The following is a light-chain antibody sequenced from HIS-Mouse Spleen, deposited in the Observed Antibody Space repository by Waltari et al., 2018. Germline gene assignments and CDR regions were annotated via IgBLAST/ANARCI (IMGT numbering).Light chain of an antibody. CDR1: ALPTKY. J-gene: IGLJ2*01. Sequence: SYELTQPPSVSVSPGQTARITCSGDALPTKYAYWYQQKSGQAPVLVIHEDSKRAAGIPEGCSGSSSGTRASLTISGAQVEDEADYYWYSTDSSGNHRVFGGGTKLTVL. CDR2: EDS. CDR3: YSTDSSGNHRV. V-gene: IGLV3-10*01.